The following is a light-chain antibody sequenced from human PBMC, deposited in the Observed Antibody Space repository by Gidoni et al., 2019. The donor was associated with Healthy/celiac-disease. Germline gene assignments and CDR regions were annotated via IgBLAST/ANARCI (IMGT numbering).Light chain of an antibody. CDR2: DAA. CDR3: QQYDNLPLT. V-gene: IGKV1-33*01. Sequence: DIQMTQSPSSLSASVGDRFTITCQASQDISNYLNWYQQKPGKAPKLLIYDAANLETGVPSRFSGSGSGTDFTFTISRLQPEDIATYYCQQYDNLPLTFGRGTKVEIK. J-gene: IGKJ4*01. CDR1: QDISNY.